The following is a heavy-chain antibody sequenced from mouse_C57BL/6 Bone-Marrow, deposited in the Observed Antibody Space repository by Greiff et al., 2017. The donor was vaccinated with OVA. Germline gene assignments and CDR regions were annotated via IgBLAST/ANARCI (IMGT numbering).Heavy chain of an antibody. CDR3: ARGNFGSSFYAMDY. CDR1: FFPFNPSF. Sequence: FPLQPSVASLVSPVASFPFSCPSSFFPFNPSFMPCLPPIPEQFLSWIGRIDPANVNTKYAPKFQGKATMTAYTSSNTAYLQLSSLSSEDTAVYCGARGNFGSSFYAMDYWGQGTSVTVSS. J-gene: IGHJ4*01. V-gene: IGHV14-3*01. CDR2: IDPANVNT. D-gene: IGHD1-1*01.